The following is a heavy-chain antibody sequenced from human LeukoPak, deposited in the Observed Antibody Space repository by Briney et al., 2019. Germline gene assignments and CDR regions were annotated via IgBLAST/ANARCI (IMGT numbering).Heavy chain of an antibody. V-gene: IGHV4-59*01. CDR3: ASQYYYDSSGQYSSVDY. Sequence: KSSETLSLTCTVSGSSINSYYWSWIRQPPGKGLEWIGYIYYSGSTNYNPSLKSRVTISVDTSKNQFSLKLSSVTAADTAVYYCASQYYYDSSGQYSSVDYWGQGTLVTVSS. CDR2: IYYSGST. J-gene: IGHJ4*02. CDR1: GSSINSYY. D-gene: IGHD3-22*01.